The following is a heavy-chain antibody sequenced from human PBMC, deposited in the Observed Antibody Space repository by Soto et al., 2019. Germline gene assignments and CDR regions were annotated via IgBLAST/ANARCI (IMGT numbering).Heavy chain of an antibody. CDR1: VCTFMSYG. CDR2: ISSSSSYI. D-gene: IGHD3-9*01. CDR3: ASLILNGYYDAFDI. V-gene: IGHV3-21*01. J-gene: IGHJ3*02. Sequence: VVSRRRCCSSSVCTFMSYGINGFLQAPGNGLEWVSSISSSSSYIYYADSVKGRFTISRDNAKNSLYLQMNSLRAEDTAVYYCASLILNGYYDAFDIWGKGKMVTVS.